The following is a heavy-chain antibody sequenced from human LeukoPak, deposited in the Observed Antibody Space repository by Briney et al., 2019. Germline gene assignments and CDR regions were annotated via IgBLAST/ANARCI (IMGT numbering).Heavy chain of an antibody. D-gene: IGHD6-19*01. CDR2: ISGDGGST. Sequence: PGGSLRLSCAASGFTFDDYAMHWVRQAPGKGLEWVSLISGDGGSTYYADSVKGRFTISRDNSKNSLYLQMNSPRTEDTALYYCAKDRYSSGWSPFDYWGQGTLVTVSS. CDR3: AKDRYSSGWSPFDY. J-gene: IGHJ4*02. CDR1: GFTFDDYA. V-gene: IGHV3-43*02.